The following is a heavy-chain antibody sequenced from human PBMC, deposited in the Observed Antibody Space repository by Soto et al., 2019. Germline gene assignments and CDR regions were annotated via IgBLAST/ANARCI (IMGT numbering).Heavy chain of an antibody. J-gene: IGHJ5*02. CDR3: ATDITGTSWFDP. D-gene: IGHD1-7*01. V-gene: IGHV4-59*01. CDR1: GGSISSYY. CDR2: IYYSGST. Sequence: SETLSLTCTVSGGSISSYYWSWIRQPPGKGLEWIGYIYYSGSTNYNPSLKSRVTISVDTSKNQFSLKLSSVTAADTAVYYCATDITGTSWFDPWGQGTLVTVS.